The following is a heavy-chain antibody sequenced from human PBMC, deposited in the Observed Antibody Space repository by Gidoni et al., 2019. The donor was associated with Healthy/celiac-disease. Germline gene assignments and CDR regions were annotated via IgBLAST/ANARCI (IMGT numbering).Heavy chain of an antibody. D-gene: IGHD1-26*01. J-gene: IGHJ4*02. CDR2: IYHSGST. Sequence: QVQLQESGPGLVKPSETLSLTCAVSGYSISSGYYWGWIRQPPGKGLEWIGSIYHSGSTYYNPSLKSRVTISVDTSKNQFSLKLSSVTAADTAVYYCALGIVGATRGGFWGQGTLVTVSS. V-gene: IGHV4-38-2*01. CDR1: GYSISSGYY. CDR3: ALGIVGATRGGF.